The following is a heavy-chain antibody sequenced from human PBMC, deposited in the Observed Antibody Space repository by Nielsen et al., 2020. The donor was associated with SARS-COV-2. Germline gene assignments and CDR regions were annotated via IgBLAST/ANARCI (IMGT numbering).Heavy chain of an antibody. D-gene: IGHD3-10*01. V-gene: IGHV3-30*04. Sequence: SLKISCAASGFTFSSYAMHWVRQAPGKGLEWVAVISYDGSNKYYADSVKGRFTISRDNSKNTLYLQMNSLRAEDTAVYYCARGRSMVRGVIMGHWYFDLWGRGTLVTVSS. CDR3: ARGRSMVRGVIMGHWYFDL. J-gene: IGHJ2*01. CDR2: ISYDGSNK. CDR1: GFTFSSYA.